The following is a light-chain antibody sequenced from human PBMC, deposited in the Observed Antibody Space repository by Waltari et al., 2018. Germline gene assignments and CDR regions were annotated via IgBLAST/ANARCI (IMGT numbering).Light chain of an antibody. V-gene: IGKV1-8*01. CDR3: QQYYSYPVT. CDR2: ASS. Sequence: AIRLTQSPSSIAASTGDRVTITCRASQGVGSYLAWYQQKSWRAPKLLLYASSSLEAEVPSRFGGSGSGTDFTLTISCLQSEDFASYFCQQYYSYPVTFGQGTRV. CDR1: QGVGSY. J-gene: IGKJ1*01.